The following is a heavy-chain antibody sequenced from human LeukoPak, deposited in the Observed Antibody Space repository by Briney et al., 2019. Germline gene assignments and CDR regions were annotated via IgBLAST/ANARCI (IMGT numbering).Heavy chain of an antibody. D-gene: IGHD3-10*01. V-gene: IGHV3-48*02. Sequence: GRSLRLSCAASGFIFSDNWMHWVRQAPGKGLEWISYISSGSSTIYYADSVKGRFTISRDNAKSSLYLQMNSLRDEDTAVYYCARGLYGSGTSQYFDYWGQGTLVTVSS. CDR1: GFIFSDNW. J-gene: IGHJ4*02. CDR3: ARGLYGSGTSQYFDY. CDR2: ISSGSSTI.